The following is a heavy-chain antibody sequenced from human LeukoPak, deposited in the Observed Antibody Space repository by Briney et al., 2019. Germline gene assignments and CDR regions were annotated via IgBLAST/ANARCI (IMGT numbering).Heavy chain of an antibody. J-gene: IGHJ6*02. CDR1: GGSISSYY. CDR3: ARGPLYYDILVGYGMDV. CDR2: IYYSEST. Sequence: PSETLSLACTVSGGSISSYYWSWIRQPPGEGLGWIGYIYYSESTNYNPSLKSRVTISVDTSKNQFSLKLSSVTAADTAVYYCARGPLYYDILVGYGMDVWGQGTTVSVSS. V-gene: IGHV4-59*01. D-gene: IGHD3-9*01.